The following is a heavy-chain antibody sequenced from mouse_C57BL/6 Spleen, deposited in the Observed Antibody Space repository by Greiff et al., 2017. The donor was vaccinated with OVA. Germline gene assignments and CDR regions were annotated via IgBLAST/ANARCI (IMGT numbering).Heavy chain of an antibody. CDR1: GFSLTSYG. CDR3: ARNDDYDWFAD. V-gene: IGHV2-2*01. CDR2: IWRGGST. J-gene: IGHJ3*01. Sequence: QVQLQQSGPGLVQPSQSLSITCTVSGFSLTSYGVHWVRQSPGKGLEWLGVIWRGGSTDYNAAFISSLGISKDNSKSQVFLKMNSLQAADTPIYSLARNDDYDWFADWGQGTLVTVSA. D-gene: IGHD2-4*01.